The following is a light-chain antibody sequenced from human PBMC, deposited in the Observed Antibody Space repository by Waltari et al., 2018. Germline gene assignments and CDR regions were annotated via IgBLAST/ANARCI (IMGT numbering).Light chain of an antibody. CDR3: SSYTSSSTLV. J-gene: IGLJ1*01. V-gene: IGLV2-14*01. CDR2: DVS. CDR1: SSDVGGYNY. Sequence: QSALTQPASVSGSPGQSITIPCTGTSSDVGGYNYFSWYQQHPGKAPKRMIYDVSNRPSGVSNRFSGSKSGNTASLTISGLQAEDEADYYCSSYTSSSTLVFGTGTKVTVL.